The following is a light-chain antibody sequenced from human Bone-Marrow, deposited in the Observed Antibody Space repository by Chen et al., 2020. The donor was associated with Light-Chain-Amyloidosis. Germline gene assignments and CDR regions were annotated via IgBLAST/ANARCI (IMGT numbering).Light chain of an antibody. CDR3: QTYANATHV. Sequence: QSVLTQPPSVSGAPGQKVTILCTGSSSNIGAGNYVHWYQQLPGTNPKILIYGNTNRLSGVPSRFSGSKSGTSASLVISGLQPDDEADYRCQTYANATHVFGTGTKVIVL. CDR1: SSNIGAGNY. J-gene: IGLJ1*01. V-gene: IGLV1-40*01. CDR2: GNT.